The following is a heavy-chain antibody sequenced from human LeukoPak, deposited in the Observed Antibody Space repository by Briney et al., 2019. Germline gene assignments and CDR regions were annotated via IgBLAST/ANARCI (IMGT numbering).Heavy chain of an antibody. J-gene: IGHJ4*02. CDR2: IIPILGIA. V-gene: IGHV1-69*04. CDR3: ARSAYSSSNFDY. D-gene: IGHD6-6*01. Sequence: GGSLRLSCAASGGTFSSYAISWVRQAPGQGLEWMGRIIPILGIANYAQKFQGRVTITADKSTSTAYMELSSLRSEDTAVYYCARSAYSSSNFDYWGQGTLVTVSS. CDR1: GGTFSSYA.